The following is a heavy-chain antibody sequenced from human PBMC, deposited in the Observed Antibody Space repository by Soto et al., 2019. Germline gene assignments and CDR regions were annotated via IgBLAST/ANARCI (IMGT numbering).Heavy chain of an antibody. CDR1: GYTFTSYG. V-gene: IGHV1-18*01. CDR2: ISAHNGNT. Sequence: QVHLVQSGAEVKKPGASVKVSCKGSGYTFTSYGITWVRQAPGQGLEWMGWISAHNGNTDYAQKLQGRVTVTRDTSTSAAYMELRSLTSDDTAVYYCARGRDGHYWGQGALVTVSS. J-gene: IGHJ4*02. CDR3: ARGRDGHY.